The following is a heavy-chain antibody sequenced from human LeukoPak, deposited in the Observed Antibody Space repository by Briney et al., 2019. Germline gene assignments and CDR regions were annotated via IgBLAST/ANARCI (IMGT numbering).Heavy chain of an antibody. V-gene: IGHV3-30*02. Sequence: GGSLRLSCAASGFMFSSSSMHWVRQAPGKGLEWVAFIRYDGSNKYHADFVKGRFTISRDNSKNTVPLQMNSLRAEDTAVYYCAKRGYSSSWNFDSWGQGTLVTVSS. CDR3: AKRGYSSSWNFDS. CDR2: IRYDGSNK. J-gene: IGHJ4*02. D-gene: IGHD6-13*01. CDR1: GFMFSSSS.